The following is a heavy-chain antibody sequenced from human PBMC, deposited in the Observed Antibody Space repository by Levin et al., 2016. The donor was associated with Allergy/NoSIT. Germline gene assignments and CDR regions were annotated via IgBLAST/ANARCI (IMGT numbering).Heavy chain of an antibody. Sequence: WIRQPPGKGLEWVSSISSSSSYIYYADSVKGRFTISRDNAKNSLYLQMNSLRAEDTAVYYCARGRVGGMDVWGQGTTVTVSS. D-gene: IGHD2-2*01. CDR2: ISSSSSYI. J-gene: IGHJ6*02. CDR3: ARGRVGGMDV. V-gene: IGHV3-21*04.